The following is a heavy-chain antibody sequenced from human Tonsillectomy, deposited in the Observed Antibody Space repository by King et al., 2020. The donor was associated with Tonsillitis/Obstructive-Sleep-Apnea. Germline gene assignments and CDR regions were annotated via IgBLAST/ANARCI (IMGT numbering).Heavy chain of an antibody. CDR1: GDSISSPKW. CDR2: VSHTGST. V-gene: IGHV4-4*02. J-gene: IGHJ4*02. CDR3: SRAGWYTPGFDY. Sequence: VQLQESGPGLVKPSETLSLTCAVSGDSISSPKWWSWVRQSPGKGLEWIGEVSHTGSTSYNPSLQSRVTISLDKSKNQFSLKLSSVTAADTAVYFCSRAGWYTPGFDYWGQGALVTVSS. D-gene: IGHD1-1*01.